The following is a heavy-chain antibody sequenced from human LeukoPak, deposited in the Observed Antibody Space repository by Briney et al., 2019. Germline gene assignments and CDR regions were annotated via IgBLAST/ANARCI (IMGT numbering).Heavy chain of an antibody. CDR2: ISDSGGST. Sequence: GGSLRLSCAASGFTFSSYAMHWVRQAPGKGLEWVSAISDSGGSTYYADSVKGRFTISRDNSKNTLYLQMNSLRAEDTAVYYCAKDIRDMIVVVITPYYYYYYMDVWGKGTTVTISS. CDR1: GFTFSSYA. V-gene: IGHV3-23*01. J-gene: IGHJ6*03. CDR3: AKDIRDMIVVVITPYYYYYYMDV. D-gene: IGHD3-22*01.